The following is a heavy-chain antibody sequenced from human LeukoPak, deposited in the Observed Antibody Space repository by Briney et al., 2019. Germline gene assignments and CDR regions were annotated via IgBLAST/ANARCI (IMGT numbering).Heavy chain of an antibody. D-gene: IGHD2-2*01. CDR2: INPNSGGT. CDR1: GYTFTSYD. V-gene: IGHV1-2*02. CDR3: ARVVENGNTSYCSSTSCFLNY. Sequence: ASVKVSCKASGYTFTSYDINWVRQATGQGLEWMGWINPNSGGTNYAQKFQGRVTMTRDTSISTAYMELSRLRSDDTAVYYCARVVENGNTSYCSSTSCFLNYWGQGTLVTVSS. J-gene: IGHJ4*02.